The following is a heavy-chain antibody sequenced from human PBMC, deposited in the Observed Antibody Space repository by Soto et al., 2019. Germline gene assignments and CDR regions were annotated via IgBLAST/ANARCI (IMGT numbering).Heavy chain of an antibody. CDR1: GGTFSSYA. CDR3: ARVVGKPHADAFDI. D-gene: IGHD6-6*01. CDR2: IIPIFGTA. J-gene: IGHJ3*02. V-gene: IGHV1-69*13. Sequence: ASVKVSCKASGGTFSSYAISWVRQAPGQGLELMGGIIPIFGTANYAQKFQGRVTITADESTSTAYMELSSLRSEDTAVYYCARVVGKPHADAFDIWGQGTMVTVS.